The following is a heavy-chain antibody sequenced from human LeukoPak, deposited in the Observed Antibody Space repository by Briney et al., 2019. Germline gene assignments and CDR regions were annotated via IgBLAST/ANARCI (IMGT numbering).Heavy chain of an antibody. CDR1: GFTFGDYA. D-gene: IGHD5-24*01. CDR3: ARASRDGLSAFYFDS. CDR2: IRSKPYGGTT. V-gene: IGHV3-49*04. J-gene: IGHJ4*02. Sequence: GGSLRLSCTTSGFTFGDYAMSWVRQAPGKGLEWVSFIRSKPYGGTTESAASVRGRFTTSRDDSKSIAYLLMNSLQTEDTAVYYCARASRDGLSAFYFDSWGQGTLVTVSS.